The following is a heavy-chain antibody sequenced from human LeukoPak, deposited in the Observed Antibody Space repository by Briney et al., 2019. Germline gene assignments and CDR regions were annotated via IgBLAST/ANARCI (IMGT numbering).Heavy chain of an antibody. J-gene: IGHJ3*02. CDR2: IYSGGST. Sequence: GGSLRLSCAASGFTVSSDYMSWVRQAPGKGLEWVSVIYSGGSTYYADSVKGRFTFSRDNSKNTLYLQMNSLRAEDTAVYYCARPGPDAFDIWGQGTMVTVSS. V-gene: IGHV3-66*04. CDR3: ARPGPDAFDI. CDR1: GFTVSSDY.